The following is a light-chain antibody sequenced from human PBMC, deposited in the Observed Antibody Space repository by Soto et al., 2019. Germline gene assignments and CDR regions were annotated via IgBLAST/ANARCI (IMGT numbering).Light chain of an antibody. CDR3: MQALQTPLT. J-gene: IGKJ4*01. CDR1: QSLLHSDGYNY. Sequence: DIVMTQSPVSLPVTPGEPASITCRSSQSLLHSDGYNYLDWYLQKPGQSPQLLIYLGSNRASGVPDRFSGSGSGTDFTLKISIVEAEDVGVYYCMQALQTPLTFGGGTKVEIK. CDR2: LGS. V-gene: IGKV2-28*01.